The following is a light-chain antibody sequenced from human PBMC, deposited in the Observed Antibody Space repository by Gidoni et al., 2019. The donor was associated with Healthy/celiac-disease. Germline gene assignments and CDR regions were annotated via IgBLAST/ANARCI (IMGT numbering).Light chain of an antibody. Sequence: EIVLTQYPGTLSLSPGERATLSCRSSQSVRSSYLAWYQQKPGQAPRLLIYGASSRATGIPDRFSGSGSGTDFTLTISRLEPEDFAVYYCQQYGSSPKLTFGGGTKVEIK. J-gene: IGKJ4*01. CDR3: QQYGSSPKLT. CDR2: GAS. V-gene: IGKV3-20*01. CDR1: QSVRSSY.